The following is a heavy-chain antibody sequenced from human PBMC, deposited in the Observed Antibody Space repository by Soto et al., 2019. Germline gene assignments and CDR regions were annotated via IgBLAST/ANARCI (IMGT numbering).Heavy chain of an antibody. CDR2: FFYSGTT. V-gene: IGHV4-61*05. CDR1: GGSISSGDYY. Sequence: SETLSLTCTVSGGSISSGDYYWSWIRQPPGKGLEWIGYFFYSGTTYYNPSLKSRVTLSLEKSKSQFSLRLGSVTAADTAVYYCARHGSTVDTEGAFDYWGQGIQVTVSS. J-gene: IGHJ4*02. CDR3: ARHGSTVDTEGAFDY. D-gene: IGHD5-18*01.